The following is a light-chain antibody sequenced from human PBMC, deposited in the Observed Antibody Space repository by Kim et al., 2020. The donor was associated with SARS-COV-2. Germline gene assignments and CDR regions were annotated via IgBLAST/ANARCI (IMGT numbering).Light chain of an antibody. J-gene: IGLJ2*01. CDR3: ATWDDSLSGRV. CDR1: SCNIGTNY. CDR2: TNN. Sequence: GQRVIITSSGSSCNIGTNYGMWYQHHPGTAPNLLIFTNNHPPSGVPDRFSGSKSGTAASLAISGLRSEDEAEYDCATWDDSLSGRVFGGGTQVTVL. V-gene: IGLV1-47*02.